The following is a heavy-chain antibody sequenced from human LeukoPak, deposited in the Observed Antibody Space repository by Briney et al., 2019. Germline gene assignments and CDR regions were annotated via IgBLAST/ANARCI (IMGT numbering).Heavy chain of an antibody. V-gene: IGHV3-21*01. D-gene: IGHD3-10*01. CDR3: ARDQNGSGRWY. J-gene: IGHJ4*02. CDR2: ISSSSSSYI. Sequence: GGSLRLSCAASGFTFSSYSMNWVRQAPGKGLEWVSSISSSSSSYIYYADSVKGRSTISRDNAKNSLYLQMNSLRAEDTAVYYCARDQNGSGRWYWGQGTLVTVSS. CDR1: GFTFSSYS.